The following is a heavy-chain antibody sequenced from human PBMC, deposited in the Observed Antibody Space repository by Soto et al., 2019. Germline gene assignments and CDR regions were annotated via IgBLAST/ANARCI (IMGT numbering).Heavy chain of an antibody. V-gene: IGHV3-21*01. D-gene: IGHD2-15*01. J-gene: IGHJ5*02. Sequence: GGSLRLSCAASGFTFSSYSMNWVRQAPGKGLEWVSSISSSSSYIYYADSVKGRFTISRDNAKNSLYLQMNSLRAEDTAVYYCARARLGYCSGGSCLNWFDPWGQGTLVTVSS. CDR3: ARARLGYCSGGSCLNWFDP. CDR2: ISSSSSYI. CDR1: GFTFSSYS.